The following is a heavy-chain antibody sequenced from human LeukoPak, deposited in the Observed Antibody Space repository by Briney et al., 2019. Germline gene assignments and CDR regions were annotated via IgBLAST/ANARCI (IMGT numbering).Heavy chain of an antibody. D-gene: IGHD6-13*01. CDR3: ARDRSSSYTRDWFDP. CDR2: ISYSGSN. Sequence: SETLSLTCTVSGGSISNYWSWIRQPPGKGLEWIGYISYSGSNNYNPSLKSRVTMSIDTSKNQFSLKLNSVTAADTAVYYCARDRSSSYTRDWFDPWGQGVLVTVSS. J-gene: IGHJ5*02. V-gene: IGHV4-59*12. CDR1: GGSISNY.